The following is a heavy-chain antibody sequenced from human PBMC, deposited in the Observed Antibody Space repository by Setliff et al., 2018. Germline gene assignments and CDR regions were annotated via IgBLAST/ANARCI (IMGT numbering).Heavy chain of an antibody. Sequence: SETLSLTCTVSDVSISSSSFYWTWIRQPAGKGLEWIGHISPSGSTTYNPSVKSRVTISLDTSKNHFSLKLDSVTAADTALYYCVRQGLDTGRTRWWFDPWGQGTLVTVSS. CDR2: ISPSGST. CDR3: VRQGLDTGRTRWWFDP. J-gene: IGHJ5*02. CDR1: DVSISSSSFY. D-gene: IGHD5-18*01. V-gene: IGHV4-61*09.